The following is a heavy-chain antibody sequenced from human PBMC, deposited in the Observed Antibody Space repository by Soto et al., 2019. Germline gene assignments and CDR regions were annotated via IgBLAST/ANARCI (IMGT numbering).Heavy chain of an antibody. V-gene: IGHV3-74*01. J-gene: IGHJ1*01. D-gene: IGHD4-17*01. CDR2: IDTDGGGT. CDR3: APVGDV. Sequence: EVQLVESGGGLVQPGGSLRVSCAASGFTFRSHRIHWVRQAPGKGLEWVSRIDTDGGGTSYADSVKGRFTISTDNAEKTVYLQMNGLRVEDTAVYYCAPVGDVWGQGTLVTVSP. CDR1: GFTFRSHR.